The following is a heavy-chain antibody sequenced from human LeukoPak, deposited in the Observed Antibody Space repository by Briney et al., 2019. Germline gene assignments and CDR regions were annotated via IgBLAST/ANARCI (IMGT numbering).Heavy chain of an antibody. Sequence: SVKVSCKASGGTFSSYAISWVRQAPGQGLEWMGGIIPIFGTANYAQKFQGRVTITTDESTSTAYMELSSLRSEETAVYYCASVSPYSSGWYGCYFDYWGQGTLVTVSS. V-gene: IGHV1-69*05. CDR3: ASVSPYSSGWYGCYFDY. D-gene: IGHD6-19*01. CDR2: IIPIFGTA. J-gene: IGHJ4*02. CDR1: GGTFSSYA.